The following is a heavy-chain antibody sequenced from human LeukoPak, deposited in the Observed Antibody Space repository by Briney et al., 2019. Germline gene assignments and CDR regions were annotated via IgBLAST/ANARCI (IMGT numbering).Heavy chain of an antibody. V-gene: IGHV4-59*01. CDR2: IYYSGSS. D-gene: IGHD5-18*01. CDR3: ARAESYGPYYCYYGMDV. Sequence: PSETLSLTCTVSGGSIRSYDWSWIRQPPGKGLEWIGYIYYSGSSNYNPSLKSRVTISVDTSKNQFSLKLSSVTAADTAVYYCARAESYGPYYCYYGMDVWGQGTTVTVSS. CDR1: GGSIRSYD. J-gene: IGHJ6*02.